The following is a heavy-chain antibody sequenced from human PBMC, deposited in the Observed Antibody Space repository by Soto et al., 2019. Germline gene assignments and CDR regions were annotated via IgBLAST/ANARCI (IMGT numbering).Heavy chain of an antibody. J-gene: IGHJ4*02. CDR1: GGSISSGGYY. Sequence: PSETLSLTCTVSGGSISSGGYYWSWILQHPGKGLEWIGYIYYSGSTYYNPSLKSRVTISVDTSKNQFSLKLSSVTAADTAVYYCATRDGYNSGGEYWGQGTLVTVSS. D-gene: IGHD5-12*01. V-gene: IGHV4-31*03. CDR2: IYYSGST. CDR3: ATRDGYNSGGEY.